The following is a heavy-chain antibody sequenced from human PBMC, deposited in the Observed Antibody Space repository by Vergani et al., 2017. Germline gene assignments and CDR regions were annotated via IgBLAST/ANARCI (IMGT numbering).Heavy chain of an antibody. CDR1: GFTFILHA. CDR3: AKVGRSEVAGTLGAFDI. J-gene: IGHJ3*02. CDR2: LSASDRRT. D-gene: IGHD6-19*01. V-gene: IGHV3-23*01. Sequence: EVQLLESGGDLVQPGGSLRLSCAASGFTFILHAMSWVRQAPGKGLEWGSTLSASDRRTHYADSVKGRFTISRDNSKNTLFLHMNSLRPEDTAVYYCAKVGRSEVAGTLGAFDIGGQGTMVTGSS.